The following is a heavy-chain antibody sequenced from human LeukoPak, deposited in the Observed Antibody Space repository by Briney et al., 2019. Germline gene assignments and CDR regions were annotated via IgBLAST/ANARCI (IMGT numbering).Heavy chain of an antibody. CDR3: ARGEGQYCSGGSCSSLLYYYYDMDI. CDR2: IYYSGST. CDR1: GGSISSYY. J-gene: IGHJ6*02. D-gene: IGHD2-15*01. Sequence: SETLSLTCTVSGGSISSYYWSWIRQPPGKGLEWIGYIYYSGSTNYNPSLKSRVTISVDTSKNQFSLKLSSVTAADTAVYYCARGEGQYCSGGSCSSLLYYYYDMDIWGQGTTVTVSS. V-gene: IGHV4-59*01.